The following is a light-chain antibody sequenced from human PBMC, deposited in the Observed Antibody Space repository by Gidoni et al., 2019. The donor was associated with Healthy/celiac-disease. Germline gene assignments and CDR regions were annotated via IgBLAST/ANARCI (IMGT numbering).Light chain of an antibody. Sequence: IRMTQSPYSLSASTGDRVTITCRASQGISSYLAWYQQKPGKAPKLLIYAASTLQSGVPSRFSGSGSGTDFTLTISCLQSEDFATYYCQQYYSYPLTFGGGTKVEIK. CDR1: QGISSY. CDR3: QQYYSYPLT. V-gene: IGKV1-8*01. CDR2: AAS. J-gene: IGKJ4*01.